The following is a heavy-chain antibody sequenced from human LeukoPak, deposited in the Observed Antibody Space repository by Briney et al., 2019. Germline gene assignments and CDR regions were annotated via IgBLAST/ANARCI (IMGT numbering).Heavy chain of an antibody. J-gene: IGHJ4*02. CDR2: ITSSGSTI. V-gene: IGHV3-48*03. D-gene: IGHD2-2*01. CDR3: ARDEGYGSSPSCPSFFDY. Sequence: PGGSLRLSCAVSGFTFSSYEMNWVRQAPGKGLEWLSYITSSGSTIYYADSVKGRFTISRDNAKNSLYLQMNSLRAEDTAIYYCARDEGYGSSPSCPSFFDYWGQGPLVTVSS. CDR1: GFTFSSYE.